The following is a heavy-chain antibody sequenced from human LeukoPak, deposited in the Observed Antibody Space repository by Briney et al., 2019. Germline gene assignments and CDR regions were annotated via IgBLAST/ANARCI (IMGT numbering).Heavy chain of an antibody. J-gene: IGHJ5*02. CDR1: GYTFTGYY. V-gene: IGHV1-2*02. Sequence: ASVKVSCKASGYTFTGYYMHWVRQAPGQGLEWMGWINPNSGGTNYAQKFQGRVTMTRDTSISTAYMELSRLRSDDSAVYYCAIDSIVVVPAAKKGWFDPWGQGTLVTVSS. CDR3: AIDSIVVVPAAKKGWFDP. D-gene: IGHD2-2*01. CDR2: INPNSGGT.